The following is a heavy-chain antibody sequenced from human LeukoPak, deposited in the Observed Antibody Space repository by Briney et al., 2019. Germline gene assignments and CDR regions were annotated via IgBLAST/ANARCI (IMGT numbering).Heavy chain of an antibody. CDR3: ARRTGAVDDAFDI. D-gene: IGHD2-8*02. CDR2: IIPALDRA. CDR1: GGNFNNYA. J-gene: IGHJ3*02. Sequence: ASVKVSCKASGGNFNNYAVNWVRQAPGQGLQWMGRIIPALDRANYAHNFQGRLTISADKSTKTAYMELSSLRSEDTGLYFCARRTGAVDDAFDIWGQGTMLTVSS. V-gene: IGHV1-69*04.